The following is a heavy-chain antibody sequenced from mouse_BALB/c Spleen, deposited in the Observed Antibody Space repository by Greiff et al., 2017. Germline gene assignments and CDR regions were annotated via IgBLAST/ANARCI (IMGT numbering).Heavy chain of an antibody. Sequence: EVQLQQSGPELVKPGASVKMSCKASGYTFTSYVMHWVKQKPGQGLEWIGYINPYNDGTKYNEKFKGKATLTSDKSSSTAYMELSSLTSEDSAVYYCAREVREAWFAYWGQGTLVTVSA. CDR3: AREVREAWFAY. J-gene: IGHJ3*01. V-gene: IGHV1-14*01. CDR1: GYTFTSYV. D-gene: IGHD2-14*01. CDR2: INPYNDGT.